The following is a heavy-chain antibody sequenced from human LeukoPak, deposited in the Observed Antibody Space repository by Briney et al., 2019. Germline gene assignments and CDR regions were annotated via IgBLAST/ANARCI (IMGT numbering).Heavy chain of an antibody. CDR1: GGSITDYY. Sequence: SETLSLTCALSGGSITDYYYNWVRQPPGKGLEWIGEINHSGSTTYNPSLKSRVIVSVDTSKNQFSLKLTSVTAADTAVYYCARHGFAGAFQHWGQGTLVTVSS. V-gene: IGHV4-34*01. CDR2: INHSGST. D-gene: IGHD3-10*01. J-gene: IGHJ1*01. CDR3: ARHGFAGAFQH.